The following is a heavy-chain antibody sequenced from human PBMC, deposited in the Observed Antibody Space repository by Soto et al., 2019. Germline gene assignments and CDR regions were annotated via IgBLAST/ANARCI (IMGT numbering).Heavy chain of an antibody. Sequence: EVQLLESGGALVQPGGSLRLSCTASGFAFTSFAMAWVRQAPGKGPEWVSSIVGSGGYTFYANSTECRFTISRDDSKNTLYLKMNSLRDEDTAVYYCVKAPVVFHVGSGCYYIVDWGQGTQVTVSS. D-gene: IGHD6-25*01. CDR2: IVGSGGYT. CDR3: VKAPVVFHVGSGCYYIVD. J-gene: IGHJ4*02. V-gene: IGHV3-23*01. CDR1: GFAFTSFA.